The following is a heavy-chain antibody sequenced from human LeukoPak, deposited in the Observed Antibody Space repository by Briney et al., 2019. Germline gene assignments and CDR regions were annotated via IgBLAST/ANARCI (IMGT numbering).Heavy chain of an antibody. J-gene: IGHJ6*02. Sequence: GGSLRLSCAASGFTVSSNYMSWGRRAPGKGLEWVSIIYIGASTDYADSVKGRFAISRDNSNNTLYLQMNNLRAEDTAVYYCTRAVEINYGMDVWGQGTTFTV. V-gene: IGHV3-53*01. CDR1: GFTVSSNY. CDR3: TRAVEINYGMDV. CDR2: IYIGAST. D-gene: IGHD5-24*01.